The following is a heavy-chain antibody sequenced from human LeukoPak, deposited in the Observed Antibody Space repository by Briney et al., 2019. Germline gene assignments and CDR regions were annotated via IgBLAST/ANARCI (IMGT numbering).Heavy chain of an antibody. J-gene: IGHJ6*02. CDR1: GFHFSNYG. Sequence: GALELSLAASGFHFSNYGMHWGRPAPGKGVGVVAVISYDGSNKYYADSVKGRFTISRDNSKNTLYLQMNSLRAEDTAVYYCAKDQLSYGMDVWGQGTTVTVSS. V-gene: IGHV3-30*18. D-gene: IGHD2-2*01. CDR2: ISYDGSNK. CDR3: AKDQLSYGMDV.